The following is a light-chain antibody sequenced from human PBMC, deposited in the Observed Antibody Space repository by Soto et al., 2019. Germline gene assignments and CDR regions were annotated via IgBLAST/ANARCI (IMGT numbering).Light chain of an antibody. CDR1: QTISSW. CDR3: LQDYNYHHT. Sequence: DIQMTQSPSTLSGSVGDRVTITCRASQTISSWLAWYQQKPGKAPKLLIYKASTLKSGVPSRFSGSGSGTEFTLTISSLQPDDFATYYCLQDYNYHHTFXGGTKVDIK. J-gene: IGKJ4*01. CDR2: KAS. V-gene: IGKV1-5*03.